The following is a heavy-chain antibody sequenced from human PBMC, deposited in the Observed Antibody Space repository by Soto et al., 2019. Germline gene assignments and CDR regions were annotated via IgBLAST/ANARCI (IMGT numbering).Heavy chain of an antibody. J-gene: IGHJ4*02. V-gene: IGHV1-69*13. CDR1: GGTFSTFG. CDR3: AKSAPMDAGDKYYYDF. D-gene: IGHD4-17*01. Sequence: SVKVSCKASGGTFSTFGISWSRQAPGQGLEWMGGIIPFFGTARYSQKFEDRITITADESTNTVYMDLRSLTSEDTAIYYCAKSAPMDAGDKYYYDFWGQGALVTVSS. CDR2: IIPFFGTA.